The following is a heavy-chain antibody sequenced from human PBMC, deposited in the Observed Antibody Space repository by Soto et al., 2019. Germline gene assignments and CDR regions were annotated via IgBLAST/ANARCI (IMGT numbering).Heavy chain of an antibody. CDR3: TMKRPGTNPFDY. Sequence: EVHLLESGGDLVQPGGSLRLSCAGSGFSFSIYTMTWVRQAPGKGLEWVPSIGLDGGTTEYAGSVKGRFTISRDNSQNTVYLQLNSLRADDTAIYYCTMKRPGTNPFDYWGQGTLVTVSS. D-gene: IGHD4-17*01. J-gene: IGHJ4*02. V-gene: IGHV3-23*01. CDR2: IGLDGGTT. CDR1: GFSFSIYT.